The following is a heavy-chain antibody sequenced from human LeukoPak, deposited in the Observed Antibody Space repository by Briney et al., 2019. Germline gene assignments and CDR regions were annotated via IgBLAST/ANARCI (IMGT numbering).Heavy chain of an antibody. Sequence: GGSLRLSCAASGFTFSSYAMSWLRQAPGKGLEWVSGISWNSDTIGYADSVKGRFTISRDNAKNSLYLQMNSLRAEDTAFYYCATNGGGDSGYGNFDYWGQGTLVTVSS. CDR3: ATNGGGDSGYGNFDY. J-gene: IGHJ4*02. CDR1: GFTFSSYA. CDR2: ISWNSDTI. V-gene: IGHV3-9*01. D-gene: IGHD5-12*01.